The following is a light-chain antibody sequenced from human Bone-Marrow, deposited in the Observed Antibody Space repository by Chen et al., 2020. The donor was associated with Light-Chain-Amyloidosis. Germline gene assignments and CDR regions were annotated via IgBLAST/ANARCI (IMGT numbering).Light chain of an antibody. CDR3: QVWDRSSERPV. CDR1: NIGSTS. Sequence: SYVLTQPSSVSVAPGQTATIAWGGNNIGSTSVHWYQQTPGQPPLLVVYDDSDRPSGIPERLSGSNSGNTATLTISRVEAGDEADYYCQVWDRSSERPVFGGGTKLTVL. J-gene: IGLJ3*02. CDR2: DDS. V-gene: IGLV3-21*02.